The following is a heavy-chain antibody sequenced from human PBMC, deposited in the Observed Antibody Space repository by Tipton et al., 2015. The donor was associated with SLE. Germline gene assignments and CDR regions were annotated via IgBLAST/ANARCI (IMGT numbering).Heavy chain of an antibody. CDR1: GFTFRKHW. Sequence: SLSLSCAASGFTFRKHWMSWVRQTPGKGLEWVANIKQDGSEKYYVDSLKGRFTISRDNAKNSLYLQMNSLRVEDSAVYYCAGLYGMDVWGQGTTVTVSS. D-gene: IGHD3-16*01. CDR2: IKQDGSEK. V-gene: IGHV3-7*01. CDR3: AGLYGMDV. J-gene: IGHJ6*02.